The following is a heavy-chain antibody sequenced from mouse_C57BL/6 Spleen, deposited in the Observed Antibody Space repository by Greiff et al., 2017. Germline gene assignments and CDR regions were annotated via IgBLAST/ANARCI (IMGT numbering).Heavy chain of an antibody. CDR3: ARSYYGYGGWFAY. D-gene: IGHD2-2*01. CDR1: GYTFTSYW. CDR2: IFPNSGST. Sequence: QVQLQQSGAELVKPGASVKLSCKASGYTFTSYWMHWVKQRPGQGLEWIGMIFPNSGSTNYNEKFKSKATLTVDKSSSTAYMQLSSLTSEDSAVYYCARSYYGYGGWFAYWGQGTLVTVSA. V-gene: IGHV1-64*01. J-gene: IGHJ3*01.